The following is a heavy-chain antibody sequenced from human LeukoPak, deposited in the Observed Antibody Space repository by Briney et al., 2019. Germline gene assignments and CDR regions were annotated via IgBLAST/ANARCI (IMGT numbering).Heavy chain of an antibody. J-gene: IGHJ4*02. Sequence: SQTLSLTCAISGDSVSSNSAAWNWIRQSPSRGLEWLGRTYYRSKWYNDYAVSVKSRITINPDTSKNQFSLKLSSVTAADTAVYYCARVAFCGGDCYASDYWGQGTLVTVSS. CDR3: ARVAFCGGDCYASDY. CDR1: GDSVSSNSAA. D-gene: IGHD2-21*01. CDR2: TYYRSKWYN. V-gene: IGHV6-1*01.